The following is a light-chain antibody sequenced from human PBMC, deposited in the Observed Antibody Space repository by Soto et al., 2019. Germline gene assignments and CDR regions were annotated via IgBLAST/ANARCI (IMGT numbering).Light chain of an antibody. J-gene: IGKJ1*01. CDR2: GAS. Sequence: EIVLTQSPGTLSLSPGERATLSCRCSQTVSTNYLAWYQQKPGQAPRLLIYGASKRATGIPDRFSGSGSGTDFTLTISRLEPEDFAVNYCQQYGSSPRTFGQGTKVDIK. V-gene: IGKV3-20*01. CDR1: QTVSTNY. CDR3: QQYGSSPRT.